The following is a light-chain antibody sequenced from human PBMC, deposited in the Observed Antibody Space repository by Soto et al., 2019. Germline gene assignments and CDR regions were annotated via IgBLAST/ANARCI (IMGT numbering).Light chain of an antibody. CDR3: CSYASSVL. V-gene: IGLV2-23*01. Sequence: QSALTQPASVSGSPGQSITISCTGTSSDVGSYNLVSWCQQHPGKAPKLMIYEGSKRPSGVSNRFSGSKSGNTASLTISGLQAEDEADYYCCSYASSVLFGGGTKLTVL. CDR2: EGS. J-gene: IGLJ2*01. CDR1: SSDVGSYNL.